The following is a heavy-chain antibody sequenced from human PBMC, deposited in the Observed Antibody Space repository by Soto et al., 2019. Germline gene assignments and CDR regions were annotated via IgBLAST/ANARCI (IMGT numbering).Heavy chain of an antibody. CDR1: GGSFRNYY. V-gene: IGHV4-34*01. CDR2: IYYSGEP. D-gene: IGHD3-10*01. J-gene: IGHJ6*02. Sequence: PSETLSLTGSVYGGSFRNYYWIWVRQTPGKCLEWIGEIYYSGEPTYNPSLQSRVTISVDTSKNHFSLKLSSVTAADTAVYYCAREGGYYYGSGSYNGYYGMDVWGQGTTVTVSS. CDR3: AREGGYYYGSGSYNGYYGMDV.